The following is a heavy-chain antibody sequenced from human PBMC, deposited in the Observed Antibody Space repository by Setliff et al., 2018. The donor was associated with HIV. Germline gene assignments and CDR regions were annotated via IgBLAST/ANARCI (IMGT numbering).Heavy chain of an antibody. V-gene: IGHV3-48*04. J-gene: IGHJ4*02. Sequence: PGGSLRLSCAASGFTFSTYGLNWVRQAPGKGLEWISYLNNDGTTIYYADSVRGRFTISRDNARDSLYLQMNSLRAEDTAVYYCVRDTELAYVDYWGQGTLVTVSS. CDR1: GFTFSTYG. D-gene: IGHD4-4*01. CDR2: LNNDGTTI. CDR3: VRDTELAYVDY.